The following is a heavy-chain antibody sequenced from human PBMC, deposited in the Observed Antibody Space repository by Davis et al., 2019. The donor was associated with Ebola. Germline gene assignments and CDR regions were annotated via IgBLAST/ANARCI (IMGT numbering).Heavy chain of an antibody. CDR3: TRHVSGDFWYFDL. CDR2: IYRDGRT. CDR1: GFIVSDKY. Sequence: GGSLRPSVEAPGFIVSDKYMSWVRQAPGKRLESVAVIYRDGRTYHAASVKGRFTISRDNSKNTVYLQINSLRAEDTAVYYCTRHVSGDFWYFDLWGRGTLVTVSS. J-gene: IGHJ2*01. V-gene: IGHV3-53*01. D-gene: IGHD4-17*01.